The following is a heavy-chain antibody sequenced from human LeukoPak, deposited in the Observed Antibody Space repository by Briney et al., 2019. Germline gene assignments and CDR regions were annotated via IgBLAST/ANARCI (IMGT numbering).Heavy chain of an antibody. CDR2: IKSKTDGGTT. J-gene: IGHJ4*02. CDR3: TTAGLRSDHTYCGGDCYSRSFIDY. Sequence: GGSLRLSCAASGFTFSNAWMSWVRQAPGKGLEWVGRIKSKTDGGTTDYAAPVKGRFTFSRDDSKNTLYLQMNSLKTEDTAVYYCTTAGLRSDHTYCGGDCYSRSFIDYWGQGTLVTVSS. CDR1: GFTFSNAW. V-gene: IGHV3-15*01. D-gene: IGHD2-21*02.